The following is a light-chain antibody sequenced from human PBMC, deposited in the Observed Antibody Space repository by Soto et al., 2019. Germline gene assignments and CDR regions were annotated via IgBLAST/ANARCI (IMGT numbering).Light chain of an antibody. Sequence: ETVLTQSPGTLSLSPGERATLSCRASQSVSSSYLAWYQQKRGKATRLLFYGASSSSTGIPDSFSGSGTGTDLCLTLSQLEHDDFASHYCQQCGWSPLSWTFGQGTKVEIK. CDR1: QSVSSSY. CDR3: QQCGWSPLSWT. J-gene: IGKJ1*01. CDR2: GAS. V-gene: IGKV3-20*01.